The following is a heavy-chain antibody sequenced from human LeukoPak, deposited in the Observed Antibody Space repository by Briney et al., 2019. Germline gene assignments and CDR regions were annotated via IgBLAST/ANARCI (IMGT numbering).Heavy chain of an antibody. V-gene: IGHV3-23*01. CDR1: GFTFSSYG. D-gene: IGHD6-19*01. Sequence: GGSLRLSCAASGFTFSSYGMSWVRQAPGKGLEWVSAISTTGGTTYYADSVRGRFTISRDNAKNSLYLQMNSLRAEDTAVYYCARDSSGIAVAGTFWGQGTLVTVSS. CDR2: ISTTGGTT. J-gene: IGHJ4*02. CDR3: ARDSSGIAVAGTF.